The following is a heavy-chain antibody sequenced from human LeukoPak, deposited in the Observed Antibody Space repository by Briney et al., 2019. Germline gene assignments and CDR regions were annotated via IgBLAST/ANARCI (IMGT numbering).Heavy chain of an antibody. Sequence: SETLSLTCTVSGGSISSYYWSWIRQPPGKGLEWIGYIYYSGSTNYNPSLKSRVTISVDTSKNQFSLKLSSVTAADTAVYYCASDTAMATGSFDIWGQGKVVTVSS. CDR3: ASDTAMATGSFDI. J-gene: IGHJ3*02. CDR2: IYYSGST. V-gene: IGHV4-59*01. D-gene: IGHD5-18*01. CDR1: GGSISSYY.